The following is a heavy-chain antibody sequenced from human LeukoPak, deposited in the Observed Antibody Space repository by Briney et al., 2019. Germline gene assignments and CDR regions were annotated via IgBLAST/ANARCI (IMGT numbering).Heavy chain of an antibody. CDR3: ARGRYCSGGSCSKYYYYMDV. J-gene: IGHJ6*03. CDR2: MSSSGSMT. V-gene: IGHV3-48*03. CDR1: GFSFSNYE. Sequence: GGSLRLSCAASGFSFSNYEMNWVRQTPGKGLEWVSYMSSSGSMTWYADSVKGRFTISRDNAKRSLYLQMNSLRAEDTAVYYCARGRYCSGGSCSKYYYYMDVWGKGTTVTVSS. D-gene: IGHD2-15*01.